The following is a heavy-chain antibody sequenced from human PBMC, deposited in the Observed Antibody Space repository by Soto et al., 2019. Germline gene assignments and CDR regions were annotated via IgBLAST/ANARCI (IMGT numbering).Heavy chain of an antibody. Sequence: PGGSLRLSCVVSGFSVSSNYMTWVRQTPGKGLEWISVIYSGGSTYYADSVKGRFTISRDNSKNTLSLQMNSLRAEDTAVSYCARESSGNYYYDYWGQGTLVTVYS. CDR3: ARESSGNYYYDY. CDR2: IYSGGST. J-gene: IGHJ4*02. D-gene: IGHD1-26*01. CDR1: GFSVSSNY. V-gene: IGHV3-53*01.